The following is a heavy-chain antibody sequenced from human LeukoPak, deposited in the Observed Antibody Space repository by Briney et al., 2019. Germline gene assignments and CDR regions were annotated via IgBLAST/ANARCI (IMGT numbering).Heavy chain of an antibody. CDR1: GGSISSSSYY. D-gene: IGHD4-23*01. J-gene: IGHJ6*03. CDR3: ARDRKLEIYYYYYMDV. Sequence: SETLSLTCTVSGGSISSSSYYWGWIRQPPGKGLEWIGEIYHSGSTNYNPSLKSRVTISVDKSKNQFSLKLSSVTAADTAVYYCARDRKLEIYYYYYMDVWGKGTTVTVSS. CDR2: IYHSGST. V-gene: IGHV4-39*07.